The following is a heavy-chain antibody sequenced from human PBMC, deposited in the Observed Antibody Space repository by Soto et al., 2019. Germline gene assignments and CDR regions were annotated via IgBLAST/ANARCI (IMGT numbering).Heavy chain of an antibody. CDR1: GYTFTSYG. D-gene: IGHD5-12*01. CDR3: ARDPRGGYELDY. J-gene: IGHJ4*02. V-gene: IGHV1-18*01. Sequence: QVQLVQSGAEVKKPGASVKVSCKASGYTFTSYGISWVRQAPGQGLEWMGWISPYNGNTNYAQKVKGRVTMTTDTSTSTVYMELRSLRSDDTAVYYCARDPRGGYELDYWGQGTLVTVSP. CDR2: ISPYNGNT.